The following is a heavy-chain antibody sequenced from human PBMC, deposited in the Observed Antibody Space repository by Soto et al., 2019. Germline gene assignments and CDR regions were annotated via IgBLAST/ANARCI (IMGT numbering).Heavy chain of an antibody. Sequence: QITLKESGPTLVKPTQTLTLTCTFSGFSLSTSGVGVGWIRQPPGKALEWLALIYWDDDKRYSPSLKSRLTITKHPPQNQVVLTTTNLDPVDTATYYCPLHPNPLPLYYYYGMDVWGQGTTVTVSS. J-gene: IGHJ6*02. CDR2: IYWDDDK. CDR1: GFSLSTSGVG. CDR3: PLHPNPLPLYYYYGMDV. D-gene: IGHD2-15*01. V-gene: IGHV2-5*02.